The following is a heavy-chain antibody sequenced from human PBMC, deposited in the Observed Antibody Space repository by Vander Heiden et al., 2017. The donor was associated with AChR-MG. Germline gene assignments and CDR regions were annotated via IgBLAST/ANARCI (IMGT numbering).Heavy chain of an antibody. J-gene: IGHJ5*02. D-gene: IGHD2-8*01. Sequence: QVQLVESGGGLVKPGGSLRLSCAASGFTFSDYYMSWIRQAPGKGLEWISYISTSSTIISYADSVEGRFTISRDNAKNSLFLQMNRMRGDDTAVYYFARHGEGYARNWFDPWGQGTLVTVSS. CDR3: ARHGEGYARNWFDP. V-gene: IGHV3-11*01. CDR1: GFTFSDYY. CDR2: ISTSSTII.